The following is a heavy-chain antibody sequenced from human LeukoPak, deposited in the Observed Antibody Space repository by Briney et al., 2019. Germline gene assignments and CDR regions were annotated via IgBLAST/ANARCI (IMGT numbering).Heavy chain of an antibody. D-gene: IGHD2-2*02. Sequence: GGSLRLSCAASGFTFNGYAMSWVRQAPGKGLEWVSAISPTGAGTYYADSVKGLFTISRDNSKNTLYLQMNSLRAEDTAVYYCAKYTARAFDIWGQGTMVTVSS. CDR1: GFTFNGYA. CDR2: ISPTGAGT. CDR3: AKYTARAFDI. J-gene: IGHJ3*02. V-gene: IGHV3-23*01.